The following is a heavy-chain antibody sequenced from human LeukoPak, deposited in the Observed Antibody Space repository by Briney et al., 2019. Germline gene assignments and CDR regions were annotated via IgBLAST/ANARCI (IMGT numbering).Heavy chain of an antibody. D-gene: IGHD5-12*01. CDR1: GFSLTSGYY. CDR3: GRLDSGDDRDI. CDR2: VYHSESP. J-gene: IGHJ4*02. Sequence: SETLSLTCDVLGFSLTSGYYWGWIRQPPGKGLEWIGHVYHSESPYYNPSLKSRVTISIDRSKDHLYLRLNSVTAADTAVYYCGRLDSGDDRDIWGQGTLVTVS. V-gene: IGHV4-38-2*01.